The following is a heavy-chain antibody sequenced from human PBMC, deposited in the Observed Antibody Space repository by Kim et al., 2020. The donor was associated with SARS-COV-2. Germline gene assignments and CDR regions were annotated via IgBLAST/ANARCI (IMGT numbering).Heavy chain of an antibody. D-gene: IGHD6-13*01. CDR3: AISRIAAADYYYYGMDV. Sequence: LKSRVTISVATSKNQFSLKLSSVTAADTAVYYCAISRIAAADYYYYGMDVWGQGTTVTVSS. J-gene: IGHJ6*02. V-gene: IGHV4-59*01.